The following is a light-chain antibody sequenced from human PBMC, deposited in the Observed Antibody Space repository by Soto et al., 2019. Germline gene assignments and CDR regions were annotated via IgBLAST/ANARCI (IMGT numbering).Light chain of an antibody. Sequence: QSDLAQPASVSGSPGQSITISCTGSSSDIGGYNYVSWYQQHPGKAPKLIIYDVSNRPSGVSDRISGSKSGNTASLTISGLQTGDEASYYCSSYTISTTVIFGGGTKLTVL. CDR2: DVS. J-gene: IGLJ2*01. CDR3: SSYTISTTVI. CDR1: SSDIGGYNY. V-gene: IGLV2-14*03.